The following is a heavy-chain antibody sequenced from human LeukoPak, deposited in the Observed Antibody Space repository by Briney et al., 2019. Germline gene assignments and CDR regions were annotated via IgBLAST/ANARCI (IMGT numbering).Heavy chain of an antibody. J-gene: IGHJ4*02. CDR1: GFTFSSYS. CDR3: ARGPGAAFDY. V-gene: IGHV3-21*06. D-gene: IGHD6-25*01. Sequence: GGSLRLSCAASGFTFSSYSMNWVRQAPGKGLEWVSSISSSSSYIYYEDSVKGRFTISRDNAKNSLYLQMNSLRAEDTAVYYCARGPGAAFDYWGQGTLVTVSS. CDR2: ISSSSSYI.